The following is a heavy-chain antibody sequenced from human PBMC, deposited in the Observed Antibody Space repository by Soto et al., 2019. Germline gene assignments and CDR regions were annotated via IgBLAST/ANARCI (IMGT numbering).Heavy chain of an antibody. V-gene: IGHV4-30-4*01. J-gene: IGHJ4*01. CDR3: ARGGNYYDSSGYFLFDY. CDR1: GGSISSGDYY. Sequence: SETLSLTCTVSGGSISSGDYYWSWIRQPPGKGLEWIGYIYYSGSTYYNPSLKSRVTISVDTSKNQFSLKLSSVTAADTAVYYCARGGNYYDSSGYFLFDYWGQGVLVTVSS. D-gene: IGHD3-22*01. CDR2: IYYSGST.